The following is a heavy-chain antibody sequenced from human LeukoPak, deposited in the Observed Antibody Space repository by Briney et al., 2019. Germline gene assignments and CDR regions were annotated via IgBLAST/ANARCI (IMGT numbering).Heavy chain of an antibody. CDR3: ARGPYSYDSSGAFDI. Sequence: PSETLSLTCTVSRGSISSSSYYWGWISQPPGKGLEWLGNIYYNGSTYDNPSLKSRLTISIDTSKNQFALKLSSVTAAVTAVYFCARGPYSYDSSGAFDIWGQGTMVTVSS. CDR2: IYYNGST. CDR1: RGSISSSSYY. V-gene: IGHV4-39*06. D-gene: IGHD3-22*01. J-gene: IGHJ3*02.